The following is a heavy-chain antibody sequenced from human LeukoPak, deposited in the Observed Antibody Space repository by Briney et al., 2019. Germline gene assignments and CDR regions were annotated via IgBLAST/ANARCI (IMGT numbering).Heavy chain of an antibody. CDR1: GITFSRSW. CDR2: IKQDGSEK. J-gene: IGHJ4*02. CDR3: ATGPSYCGGDCYYYFAY. D-gene: IGHD2-21*01. Sequence: GGSLRLSCAASGITFSRSWMSWVRQAPGKGLERVANIKQDGSEKSYVDSVKGRFTISRDNAKNSLYLQMNSLSAEDTALYYCATGPSYCGGDCYYYFAYWGQGTLVTVSS. V-gene: IGHV3-7*01.